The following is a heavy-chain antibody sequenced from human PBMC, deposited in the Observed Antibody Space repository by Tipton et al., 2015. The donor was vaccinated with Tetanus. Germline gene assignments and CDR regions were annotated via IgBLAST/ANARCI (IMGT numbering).Heavy chain of an antibody. V-gene: IGHV1-18*01. D-gene: IGHD5-12*01. Sequence: KLQGRVTMTTDTSTSTAYMELWSLRSDDTAVYYCGRADRTGGYVFFDYWGQGTLVTVSS. CDR3: GRADRTGGYVFFDY. J-gene: IGHJ4*02.